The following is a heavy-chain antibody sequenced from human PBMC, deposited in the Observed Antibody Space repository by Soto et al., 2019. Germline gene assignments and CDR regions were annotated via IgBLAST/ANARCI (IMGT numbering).Heavy chain of an antibody. J-gene: IGHJ5*02. CDR3: ARLVWSYGTWFDP. CDR2: IYHSGST. D-gene: IGHD5-18*01. V-gene: IGHV4-30-2*01. Sequence: SETLSLTCAVSGGSISSGGYSWSWIRQPPGKGLEWIGYIYHSGSTYYNPSLKSRVTISVDTSKNQFSLKLSSVTAADTAVYYCARLVWSYGTWFDPWGQGTLVTVSS. CDR1: GGSISSGGYS.